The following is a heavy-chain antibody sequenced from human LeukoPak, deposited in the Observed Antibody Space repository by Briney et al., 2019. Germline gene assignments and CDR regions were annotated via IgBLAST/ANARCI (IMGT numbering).Heavy chain of an antibody. V-gene: IGHV3-49*04. Sequence: GRSLRLSCTVSGFTFGDHAMSWVRQAPGKGLEGVGFIRSKTYGGTTEYAASVKGGFIISRDDSTSIAYLQMNSLKTEDTAVYYCTRGPIQLWLYHGMDVWGQGTTVTVSS. CDR1: GFTFGDHA. D-gene: IGHD5-18*01. CDR3: TRGPIQLWLYHGMDV. CDR2: IRSKTYGGTT. J-gene: IGHJ6*02.